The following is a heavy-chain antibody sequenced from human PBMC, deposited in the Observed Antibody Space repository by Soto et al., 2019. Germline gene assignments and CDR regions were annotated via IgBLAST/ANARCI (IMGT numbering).Heavy chain of an antibody. CDR1: GGTFSSHA. D-gene: IGHD2-2*03. CDR2: IIPIFGTT. J-gene: IGHJ6*02. CDR3: GSVGYCSSTNCLFYYYHYGMDI. Sequence: SVKVSCKASGGTFSSHAISWVRQAPGRGLEWMGGIIPIFGTTNYAQNFRARVTITADESTSTAYMELSSLTSEDTAVYYCGSVGYCSSTNCLFYYYHYGMDIWGQGTTVTVSS. V-gene: IGHV1-69*13.